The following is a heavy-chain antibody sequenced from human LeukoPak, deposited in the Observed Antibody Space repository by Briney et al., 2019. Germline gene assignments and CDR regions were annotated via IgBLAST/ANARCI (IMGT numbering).Heavy chain of an antibody. CDR3: ARDSGSYYAVQDY. CDR1: GSTFSSYE. V-gene: IGHV3-48*03. Sequence: PTGRSQRLSYAAAGSTFSSYEMNCVSQAPGEWLEWHSYISSSGSTIYHADSVKGRLTISRDNAKNSLYLQMSSLRAEDTAVYYCARDSGSYYAVQDYWGRGTLVTVSS. J-gene: IGHJ4*02. D-gene: IGHD1-26*01. CDR2: ISSSGSTI.